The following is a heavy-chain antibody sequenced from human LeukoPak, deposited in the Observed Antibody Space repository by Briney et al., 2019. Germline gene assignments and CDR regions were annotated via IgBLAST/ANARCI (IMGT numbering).Heavy chain of an antibody. CDR1: GFTFSTYA. V-gene: IGHV3-30*14. Sequence: GRSLRLSCAASGFTFSTYAMHWVRQAPGKGLEWVAVISSDGSNKYYADSVKGRFTMSRDNSKNTLYLQMGSLRGEDMAVYYCARGLITGAAGTYYYYGMDVWGQGTTVTVSS. CDR2: ISSDGSNK. J-gene: IGHJ6*02. CDR3: ARGLITGAAGTYYYYGMDV. D-gene: IGHD6-13*01.